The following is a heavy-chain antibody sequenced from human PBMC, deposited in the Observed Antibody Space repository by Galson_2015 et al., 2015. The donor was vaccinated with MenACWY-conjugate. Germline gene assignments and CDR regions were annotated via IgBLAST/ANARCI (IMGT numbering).Heavy chain of an antibody. Sequence: QSGAEVKKPGESLKISCQGSGYSFTSYWIAWVRQMPGKGLEWMGIIYPGDSDTRYSPSFQGQVTISADKSINTAYLQWSSLKASDTAMYYCARLSVVGATFSYFDYWGQGTLVTVSS. CDR2: IYPGDSDT. J-gene: IGHJ4*02. CDR3: ARLSVVGATFSYFDY. D-gene: IGHD1-26*01. CDR1: GYSFTSYW. V-gene: IGHV5-51*01.